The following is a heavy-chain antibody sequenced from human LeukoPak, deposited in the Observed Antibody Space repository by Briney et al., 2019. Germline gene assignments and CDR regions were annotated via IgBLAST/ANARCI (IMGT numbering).Heavy chain of an antibody. D-gene: IGHD2-2*01. CDR3: ARYCSSTSCYGRYFDY. J-gene: IGHJ4*02. V-gene: IGHV4-4*07. CDR2: IYTSGST. CDR1: GGSISIYY. Sequence: SETLSPTCTVSGGSISIYYWSWIRQPAGKGLEWIGRIYTSGSTNYNLSLKSRVTMSVDTSKNQFSLKLSSVTAADTAVYYCARYCSSTSCYGRYFDYWGQGTLVTVSS.